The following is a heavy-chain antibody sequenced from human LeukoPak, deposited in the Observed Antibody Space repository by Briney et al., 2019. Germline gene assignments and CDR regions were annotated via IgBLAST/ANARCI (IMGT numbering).Heavy chain of an antibody. CDR3: ARCDYGSGSYRFDY. CDR2: IKQDGSEK. Sequence: GGSLRLSCAASGFTFSSYWMSWVRQAPGKGLEWVANIKQDGSEKYYVDSVKGRFTISRDNAKNSLYLQMNSLRAEDTAVYYCARCDYGSGSYRFDYWGQGTLVTVPS. D-gene: IGHD3-10*01. CDR1: GFTFSSYW. V-gene: IGHV3-7*01. J-gene: IGHJ4*02.